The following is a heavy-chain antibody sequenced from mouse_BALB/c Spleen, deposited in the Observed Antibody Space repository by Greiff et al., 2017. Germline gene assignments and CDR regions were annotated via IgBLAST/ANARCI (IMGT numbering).Heavy chain of an antibody. Sequence: EVKLVESGPGLVKPSQSLSLTCTVTGYSITSDYAWNWIRQFPGNKLEWMGYISYSGSTSYNPSLKSRISITRDTSKNQFFLQLNSVTTEDTATYYCARLGLYYYAMDYWGQGTSVTVSS. CDR3: ARLGLYYYAMDY. V-gene: IGHV3-2*02. D-gene: IGHD3-1*01. CDR1: GYSITSDYA. J-gene: IGHJ4*01. CDR2: ISYSGST.